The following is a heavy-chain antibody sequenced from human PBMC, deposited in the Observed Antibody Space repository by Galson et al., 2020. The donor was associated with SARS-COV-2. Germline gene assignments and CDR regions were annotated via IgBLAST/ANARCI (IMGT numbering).Heavy chain of an antibody. J-gene: IGHJ5*02. CDR3: TREQPHRLSDSSRFGP. CDR1: GFTFRTYA. Sequence: GGSLRLSCAASGFTFRTYAMHWVRRAPGKGLEWVAFISNDGDKKDYADFVKGRFTISRDNSKNTLYVQMNSLRVEDTAVYYCTREQPHRLSDSSRFGPWGQGTRVTVSS. V-gene: IGHV3-30*04. CDR2: ISNDGDKK. D-gene: IGHD3-22*01.